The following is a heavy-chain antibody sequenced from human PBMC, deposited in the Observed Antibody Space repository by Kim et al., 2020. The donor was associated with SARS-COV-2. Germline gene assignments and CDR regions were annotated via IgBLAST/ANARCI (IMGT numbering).Heavy chain of an antibody. J-gene: IGHJ4*02. CDR3: TTGTTMIVVAAVDY. V-gene: IGHV3-15*01. CDR1: GFTFSNAW. D-gene: IGHD3-22*01. CDR2: IKSKTDGGTT. Sequence: GGSLRLTCAASGFTFSNAWMSWVRQAPGKGLEWVGRIKSKTDGGTTDYAAPVKGRFTISRDDSKNTLYLQMNSLKTEDTAVYYCTTGTTMIVVAAVDYWGQGTLVTVSS.